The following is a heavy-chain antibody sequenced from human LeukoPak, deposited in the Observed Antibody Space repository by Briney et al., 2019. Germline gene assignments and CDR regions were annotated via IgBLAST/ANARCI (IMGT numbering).Heavy chain of an antibody. J-gene: IGHJ6*03. CDR2: INHSGST. CDR3: ARGIYMDV. CDR1: GVSFSGYY. Sequence: SETLSLTCAVYGVSFSGYYWSWIRQPPGKGLEWIGEINHSGSTNYNPSLKSRLTITVDTSKTQFSLKLSSVTAADTAVYYCARGIYMDVWGKGTTVTVSS. V-gene: IGHV4-34*01.